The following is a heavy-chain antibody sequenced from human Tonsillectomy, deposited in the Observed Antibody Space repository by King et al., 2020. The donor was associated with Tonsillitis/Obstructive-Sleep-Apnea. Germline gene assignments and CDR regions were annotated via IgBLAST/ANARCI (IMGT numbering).Heavy chain of an antibody. CDR2: ISSSGNTI. J-gene: IGHJ4*02. D-gene: IGHD6-13*01. CDR3: ATVPPVGSSRYSGYFDY. V-gene: IGHV3-48*03. Sequence: VQLVESGGGLVQPGGSLRLSCAASGFSFSSYEMKWVRQAPGKGLEWVSYISSSGNTIYYADSVKGRFTISRDNGKNSLFLQMNSLRAEDTAVYYCATVPPVGSSRYSGYFDYWGQGTLVTVSS. CDR1: GFSFSSYE.